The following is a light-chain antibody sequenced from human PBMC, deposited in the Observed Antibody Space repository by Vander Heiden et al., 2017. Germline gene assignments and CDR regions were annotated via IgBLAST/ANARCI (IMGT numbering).Light chain of an antibody. Sequence: DIVMTQSPDSLAVSLGERATINCTSSQSVLSSSNNKNYLTWFQQKPGQPPKLLIYWASTRESGVPDRFSGSGSGTDFTLTISSLQAEDVAVYYCQQYYNIPRTFGQGTKVEIK. CDR2: WAS. CDR3: QQYYNIPRT. CDR1: QSVLSSSNNKNY. V-gene: IGKV4-1*01. J-gene: IGKJ1*01.